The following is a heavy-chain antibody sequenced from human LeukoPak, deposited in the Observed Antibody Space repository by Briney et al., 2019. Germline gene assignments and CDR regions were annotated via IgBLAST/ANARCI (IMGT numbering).Heavy chain of an antibody. J-gene: IGHJ4*02. CDR3: ARDFSRYSSSWFFDY. CDR1: GFTFCSYW. Sequence: GGSLRLSCAASGFTFCSYWMHWVRQAPGKGLVWVSRINSDGSSTSYADSVKGRFTISRDNAKNTLYLQMNSLRAEDTAVYYCARDFSRYSSSWFFDYWGQGTLVTVSS. V-gene: IGHV3-74*01. CDR2: INSDGSST. D-gene: IGHD6-13*01.